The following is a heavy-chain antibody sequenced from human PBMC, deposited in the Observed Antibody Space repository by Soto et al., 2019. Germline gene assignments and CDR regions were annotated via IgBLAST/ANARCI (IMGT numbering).Heavy chain of an antibody. CDR3: ARYDFGNFDY. D-gene: IGHD4-17*01. J-gene: IGHJ4*02. CDR2: IYHTEST. Sequence: SETLSLTCAVSGDSISSSFWWSWVRQPPGRGLEWIGEIYHTESTVYNPSLKSRLTISLDKSKNQFSLNLDSVTAADTAVYCCARYDFGNFDYWGRGILVTVSS. V-gene: IGHV4-4*01. CDR1: GDSISSSFW.